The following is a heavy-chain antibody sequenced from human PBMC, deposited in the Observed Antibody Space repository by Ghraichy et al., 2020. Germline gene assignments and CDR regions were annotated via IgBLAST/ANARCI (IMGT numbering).Heavy chain of an antibody. V-gene: IGHV4-4*07. D-gene: IGHD6-13*01. CDR2: IYRSGST. CDR1: GGSINTYY. CDR3: AKSPGIAAAGTPESYLGMDV. Sequence: SETLSLTCTVSGGSINTYYWSWIRQSAGKGLEWIGRIYRSGSTKYNPSFESRVTMSIDTSKNQFSLKLSSVIVADTAVYYCAKSPGIAAAGTPESYLGMDVWGQGTTVTVSS. J-gene: IGHJ6*02.